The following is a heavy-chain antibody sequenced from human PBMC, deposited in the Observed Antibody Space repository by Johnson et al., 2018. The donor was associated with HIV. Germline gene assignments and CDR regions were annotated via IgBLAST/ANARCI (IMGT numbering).Heavy chain of an antibody. D-gene: IGHD2-15*01. CDR1: GFTFSGSA. CDR3: ARDKGGGSDAFDI. Sequence: VQLVESGGGVIRPGGSLRLSCAASGFTFSGSAMHWVRQAPGKGLEWVANIRQDGGERYYVDAVKGRFTISRDNAKRSLFLQMNSLRAEDTAVYYCARDKGGGSDAFDIWGQGTMVTVSS. J-gene: IGHJ3*02. V-gene: IGHV3-7*01. CDR2: IRQDGGER.